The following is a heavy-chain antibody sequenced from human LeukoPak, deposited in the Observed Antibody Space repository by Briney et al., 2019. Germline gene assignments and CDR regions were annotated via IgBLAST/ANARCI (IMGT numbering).Heavy chain of an antibody. CDR1: SGSISGYY. D-gene: IGHD5-12*01. CDR3: ARGLKDTGYDYGLDY. V-gene: IGHV4-4*07. CDR2: MFFSGST. J-gene: IGHJ4*02. Sequence: SETLSLTCTVSSGSISGYYWTWIRQPAGKGLEWIGRMFFSGSTNYNPSLKSRVTMSVDTSKNQFSLKLTSVTAADTAVYYCARGLKDTGYDYGLDYWGQGTLVTVSS.